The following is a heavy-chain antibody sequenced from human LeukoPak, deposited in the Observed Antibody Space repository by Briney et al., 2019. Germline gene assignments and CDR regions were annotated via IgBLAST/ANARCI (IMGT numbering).Heavy chain of an antibody. D-gene: IGHD3-10*01. CDR1: GFTFSNYW. CDR3: ARGRGWYFDL. J-gene: IGHJ2*01. CDR2: INSDGRII. V-gene: IGHV3-74*01. Sequence: PGGSLRLSCAASGFTFSNYWMHWVRQVPGKGLVWVSHINSDGRIINYADSVKGRFTISRDNANNTLYLQMNSLRVEDTAVYYCARGRGWYFDLWGRGTLVTVSS.